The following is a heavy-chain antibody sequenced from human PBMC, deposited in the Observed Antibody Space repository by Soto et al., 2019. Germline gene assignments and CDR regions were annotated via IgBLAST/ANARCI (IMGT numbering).Heavy chain of an antibody. CDR1: GYTFTANY. Sequence: QVQTVQSGAEVKKPGASVKVSCKGSGYTFTANYIQWVRQAPGQGLEWMGWINPHSGDTTYAQKFLGRITLTRDTSIATAYMELTRLTSDDTAVYFCAREGSGWKYFDYWGQGSLVTVPS. CDR3: AREGSGWKYFDY. CDR2: INPHSGDT. D-gene: IGHD6-19*01. J-gene: IGHJ4*02. V-gene: IGHV1-2*02.